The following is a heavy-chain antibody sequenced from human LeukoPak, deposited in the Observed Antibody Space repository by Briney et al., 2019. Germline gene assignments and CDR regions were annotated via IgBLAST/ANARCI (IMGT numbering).Heavy chain of an antibody. CDR2: ISYDGSNK. D-gene: IGHD1-1*01. CDR1: GFTFSNYA. Sequence: GRFLRLSCAASGFTFSNYAMHWVRQAPGKGLEWVAVISYDGSNKYYTDSVKGRFTISRDNSKNSLYLQMNSLRAEDTAVYYCARVEGGPHWQNPGFDAFDIWGQGTMVTVSS. CDR3: ARVEGGPHWQNPGFDAFDI. V-gene: IGHV3-30*04. J-gene: IGHJ3*02.